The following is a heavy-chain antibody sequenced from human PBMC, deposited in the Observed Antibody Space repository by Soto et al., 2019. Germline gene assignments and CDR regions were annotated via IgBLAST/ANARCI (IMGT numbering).Heavy chain of an antibody. D-gene: IGHD3-22*01. CDR3: ARDESGYRSRASPMDV. Sequence: QVQLVQSGAEVKKPGSSVKVSCKASGDTFSSYAISWVRQAPGQGLEWVGGIIPIFGTANYAQKFQGRVTITADESTSTAYMELSSLRAEDTAVYYCARDESGYRSRASPMDVWGQGTTVTVSS. CDR2: IIPIFGTA. CDR1: GDTFSSYA. V-gene: IGHV1-69*01. J-gene: IGHJ6*02.